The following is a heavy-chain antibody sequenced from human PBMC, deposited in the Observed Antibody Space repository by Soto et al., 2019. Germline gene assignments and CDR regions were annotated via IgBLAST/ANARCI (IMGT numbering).Heavy chain of an antibody. V-gene: IGHV4-30-4*08. CDR3: ASTEMATMTVNY. J-gene: IGHJ4*02. D-gene: IGHD5-12*01. CDR2: IYYSGST. CDR1: GGSISSGDCY. Sequence: SETLSLTCTVSGGSISSGDCYWSWIRQHPGKGLEWIGYIYYSGSTYYNPSLKSRVTISVDTSKNQFSLKLSSVTAADTAVYYCASTEMATMTVNYWGQGTLVTVSS.